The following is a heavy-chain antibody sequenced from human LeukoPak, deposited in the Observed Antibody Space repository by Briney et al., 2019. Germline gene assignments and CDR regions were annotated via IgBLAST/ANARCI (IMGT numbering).Heavy chain of an antibody. CDR1: GFTFSSYA. Sequence: PGGSLRLSCAASGFTFSSYAMHWVRQAPGKGLEWGAVISYDGSNKYYADSVKGRFTISRDNSKNTLYLQMNSLRAEDTAVYYCARAGVSGYEWGYFDYWGQGTLVTVSS. D-gene: IGHD5-12*01. V-gene: IGHV3-30*04. CDR2: ISYDGSNK. J-gene: IGHJ4*02. CDR3: ARAGVSGYEWGYFDY.